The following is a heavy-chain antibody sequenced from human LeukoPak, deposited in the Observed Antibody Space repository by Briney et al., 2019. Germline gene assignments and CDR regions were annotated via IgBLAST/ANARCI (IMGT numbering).Heavy chain of an antibody. CDR2: IKQDGSEK. Sequence: GGSLRLSCAASGFTFSSYAMHWVRQAPGKGLEWVASIKQDGSEKHYVDSVKGRFTISRDNAKNSLHLQMNSLRAEDTAVYYCVRDYSSGYSPIYFQHWGQGTLVTVSS. CDR3: VRDYSSGYSPIYFQH. D-gene: IGHD3-22*01. CDR1: GFTFSSYA. V-gene: IGHV3-7*01. J-gene: IGHJ1*01.